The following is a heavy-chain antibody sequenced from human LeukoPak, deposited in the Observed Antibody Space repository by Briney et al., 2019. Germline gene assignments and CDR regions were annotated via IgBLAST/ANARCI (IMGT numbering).Heavy chain of an antibody. CDR1: GFTFSSYA. CDR2: SSGSGGST. CDR3: AKDDYGDYYYYGMDV. J-gene: IGHJ6*02. Sequence: PGGSLRLSCAASGFTFSSYAMSWVRQAPGKGLEWVSASSGSGGSTYYADSVKGRFTISRDNSKNTLYLQMNSLRAEDTAVYYCAKDDYGDYYYYGMDVWGQGTTVTVSS. V-gene: IGHV3-23*01. D-gene: IGHD4-17*01.